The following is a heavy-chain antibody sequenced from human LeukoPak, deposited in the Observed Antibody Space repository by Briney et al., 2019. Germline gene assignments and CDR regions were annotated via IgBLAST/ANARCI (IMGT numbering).Heavy chain of an antibody. CDR1: GGSIRSSYY. Sequence: SETLSLTCTVSGGSIRSSYYGGWIRQPPGKGLEWIGSIYYTGSTYYIPSLKSRVTISVDTSKNQFFLKLISVTPADTAVYYCARISSDWPHYYMDVWGKGTTVTVSS. CDR3: ARISSDWPHYYMDV. D-gene: IGHD6-19*01. V-gene: IGHV4-39*01. CDR2: IYYTGST. J-gene: IGHJ6*03.